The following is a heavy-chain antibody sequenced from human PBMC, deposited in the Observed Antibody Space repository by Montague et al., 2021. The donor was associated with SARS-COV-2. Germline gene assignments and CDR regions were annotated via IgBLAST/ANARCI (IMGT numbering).Heavy chain of an antibody. V-gene: IGHV4-34*01. Sequence: SETLSPTCAVYGGSFSGYYWSWIRQPRGKGLEWIGEINHSGSTNXNPSLKSGVTISVDTSKNQFSLKLSSVTAADTAVYYCARGWGYYDSSGYLLFDYWGQGTLVTVSS. CDR1: GGSFSGYY. CDR3: ARGWGYYDSSGYLLFDY. J-gene: IGHJ4*02. CDR2: INHSGST. D-gene: IGHD3-22*01.